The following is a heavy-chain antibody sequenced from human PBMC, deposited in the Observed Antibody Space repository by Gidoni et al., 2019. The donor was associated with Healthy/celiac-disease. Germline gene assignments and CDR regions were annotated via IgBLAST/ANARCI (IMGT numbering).Heavy chain of an antibody. CDR1: GGSIRSYY. CDR3: ARVFESDGDYEYAFDI. J-gene: IGHJ3*02. D-gene: IGHD4-17*01. Sequence: QVQLQESGPGLVKPSATLSLTCTVSGGSIRSYYWSWIRQPPGKGLEWIGYFHYSGSTNYNPSLKGRVTISVDTSKNQFSLKLSSVTAADTAVYYCARVFESDGDYEYAFDIWGQGTMVTVSS. CDR2: FHYSGST. V-gene: IGHV4-59*01.